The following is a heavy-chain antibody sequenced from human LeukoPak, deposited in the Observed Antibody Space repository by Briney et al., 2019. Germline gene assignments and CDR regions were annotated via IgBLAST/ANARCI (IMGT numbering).Heavy chain of an antibody. CDR3: ARDLVGSLIDY. Sequence: GRSLSLSCAASGFTFSSYAMHWVRQAPGKGLEWVAVISYDGSNKYYADSVKGRFTISRDNSKNTLYLQMNSLRAEDTAVYYCARDLVGSLIDYWGQGTLVTVSS. CDR2: ISYDGSNK. V-gene: IGHV3-30*01. D-gene: IGHD2-15*01. J-gene: IGHJ4*02. CDR1: GFTFSSYA.